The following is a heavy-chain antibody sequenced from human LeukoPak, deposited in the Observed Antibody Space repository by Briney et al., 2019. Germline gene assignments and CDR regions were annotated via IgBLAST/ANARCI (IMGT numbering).Heavy chain of an antibody. CDR2: ISGSGGST. V-gene: IGHV3-23*01. CDR1: GFTFSSYA. CDR3: AKDLLPDYGENYYYYGVDV. J-gene: IGHJ6*02. Sequence: PGGSLRLSCAASGFTFSSYAMSWVRQAPGKGLEWVSAISGSGGSTYYADSVKGRFTISRDNSKNTLYLQMNSLRAEDTAVYYCAKDLLPDYGENYYYYGVDVWGQGTTVTVFS. D-gene: IGHD4-17*01.